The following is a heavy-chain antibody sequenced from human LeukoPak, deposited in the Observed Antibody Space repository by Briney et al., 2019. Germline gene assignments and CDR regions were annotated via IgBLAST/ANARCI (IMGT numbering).Heavy chain of an antibody. CDR2: IRYDGSNK. J-gene: IGHJ4*02. D-gene: IGHD4-17*01. CDR1: GFTFSSYG. V-gene: IGHV3-30*02. Sequence: GGSLRLSCAASGFTFSSYGMHWVRQAPGKGLEWVAFIRYDGSNKYYADSVKGRFTISRDNSKNTLYLQMNSLRAEDTAVYYCARDARRGDSPLDYWGQGTLVTVSS. CDR3: ARDARRGDSPLDY.